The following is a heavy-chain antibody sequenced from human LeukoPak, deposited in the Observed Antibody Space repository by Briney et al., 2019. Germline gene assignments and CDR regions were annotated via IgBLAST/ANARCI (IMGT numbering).Heavy chain of an antibody. Sequence: PSETLSLTCTVSGGSLSSSSYYWGWIRQPPGKGLEWIGSIYYSGSTNYNPSLKSRVTISVDTSKNQFSLKLSSVTAADTAVYYCARDLLEGSSWYWYFDLWGRGTLVTVSS. CDR3: ARDLLEGSSWYWYFDL. CDR1: GGSLSSSSYY. J-gene: IGHJ2*01. D-gene: IGHD6-13*01. CDR2: IYYSGST. V-gene: IGHV4-39*07.